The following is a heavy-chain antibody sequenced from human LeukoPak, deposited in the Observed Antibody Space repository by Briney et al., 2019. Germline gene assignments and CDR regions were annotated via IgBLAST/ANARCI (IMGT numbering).Heavy chain of an antibody. CDR3: ARSRDYDSNGYPYYFDT. J-gene: IGHJ4*02. D-gene: IGHD3-22*01. CDR1: GGSISTGNNH. Sequence: SETLSLTCTVSGGSISTGNNHWSWIRQPPGKGLEWIGYIFYSGRTYYNPSLKSRVTISMDTSKNQFSLKLTSVTAADTAVFYCARSRDYDSNGYPYYFDTWGQGTLVTASS. CDR2: IFYSGRT. V-gene: IGHV4-30-4*01.